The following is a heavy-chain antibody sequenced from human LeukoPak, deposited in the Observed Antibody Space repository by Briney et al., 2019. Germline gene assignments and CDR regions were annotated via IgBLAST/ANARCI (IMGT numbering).Heavy chain of an antibody. J-gene: IGHJ4*02. CDR1: GGSFSGYY. CDR3: ARRLVDSSDAQVGDD. CDR2: INDSGTT. Sequence: SETLSLTCAVYGGSFSGYYWRWLRHPPGEGLQWIGEINDSGTTNFNPSLKSRVTLSIDTSKNEFSLRLSSVTAADTAFYYCARRLVDSSDAQVGDDWGQGTLVTVSS. D-gene: IGHD3-22*01. V-gene: IGHV4-34*01.